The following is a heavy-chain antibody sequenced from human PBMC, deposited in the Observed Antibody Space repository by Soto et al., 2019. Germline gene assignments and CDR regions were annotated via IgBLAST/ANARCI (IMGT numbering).Heavy chain of an antibody. V-gene: IGHV3-74*01. CDR3: AKGVDNSGGPELDY. J-gene: IGHJ4*02. CDR2: VSGDGSTT. CDR1: GFTFSRHW. Sequence: GGSLRLSCAASGFTFSRHWMHWVRLAPGKGPVWVSRVSGDGSTTTYADSVKGRFTISRDNAKSTLYLQMNSLRVEDTAVYFCAKGVDNSGGPELDYWGQGTLVTVSS. D-gene: IGHD1-1*01.